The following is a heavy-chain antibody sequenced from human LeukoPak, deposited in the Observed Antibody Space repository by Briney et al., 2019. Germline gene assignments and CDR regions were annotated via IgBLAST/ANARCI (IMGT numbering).Heavy chain of an antibody. Sequence: GGSLRLSCAASGFTFSSYWMSWVRQAPGKGLEWVANIKKDGSEKYYVDSVKGRFTISRDNSKNTLYLQMNRLRAEDTAIYYCAIVVTAIPRWGQGTLVTVSS. V-gene: IGHV3-7*03. CDR2: IKKDGSEK. J-gene: IGHJ4*02. D-gene: IGHD2-21*02. CDR3: AIVVTAIPR. CDR1: GFTFSSYW.